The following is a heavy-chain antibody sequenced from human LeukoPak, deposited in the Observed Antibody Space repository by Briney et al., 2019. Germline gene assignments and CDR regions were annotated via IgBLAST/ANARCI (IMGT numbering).Heavy chain of an antibody. V-gene: IGHV4-61*02. CDR2: IYTSGST. J-gene: IGHJ4*02. CDR3: ARDVTRFWSGYFES. CDR1: GGSISSGSYC. Sequence: SETLSLTCTVSGGSISSGSYCWSWIRQPAGKGLEWIGRIYTSGSTNYNPSLKSRVTISVDTSKNQFSLKLSSVTAADTAVYYCARDVTRFWSGYFESWGQGTLVTVSS. D-gene: IGHD3-3*01.